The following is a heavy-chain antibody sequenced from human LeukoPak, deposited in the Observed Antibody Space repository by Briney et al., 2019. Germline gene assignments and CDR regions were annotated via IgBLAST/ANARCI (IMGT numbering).Heavy chain of an antibody. Sequence: ASVTVSCKASGYTFAGHFIQWVRQAPGQGPEWMGRIDPNDGGTNYAQKFQGRVTMTRDTSISTAYMKLSSLRSDDTAVYYCARGSDSGTPRWFDPWGQETLVTV. CDR2: IDPNDGGT. V-gene: IGHV1-2*06. CDR1: GYTFAGHF. CDR3: ARGSDSGTPRWFDP. J-gene: IGHJ5*02. D-gene: IGHD1-26*01.